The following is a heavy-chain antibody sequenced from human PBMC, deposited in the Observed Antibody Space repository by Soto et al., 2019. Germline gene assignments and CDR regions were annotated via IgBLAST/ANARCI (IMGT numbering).Heavy chain of an antibody. CDR1: GLSLGSYR. Sequence: GHLRLSYAGSGLSLGSYRMYWVRQAPGKGLEWVSSISSSSSYIYYADSVKGRFTISRDNAKNSLYLQMNSLRAEDTAVYYCARGYSSGSGWFDPWGQGTLVTVSS. J-gene: IGHJ5*02. CDR2: ISSSSSYI. V-gene: IGHV3-21*01. CDR3: ARGYSSGSGWFDP. D-gene: IGHD6-19*01.